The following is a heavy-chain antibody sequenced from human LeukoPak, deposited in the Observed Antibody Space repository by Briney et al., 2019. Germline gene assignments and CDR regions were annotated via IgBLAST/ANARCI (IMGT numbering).Heavy chain of an antibody. V-gene: IGHV1-8*01. D-gene: IGHD3-10*01. CDR3: ARDYIFPMVRGVIRSPTGY. CDR1: GYTFTSYD. J-gene: IGHJ4*02. Sequence: ASVKVSCKASGYTFTSYDINWVRQATGQGLEWMGWMNPNSGNTGYAQKFQGRVTMTRNTSISTAYMELGSLRSEDTAVYYCARDYIFPMVRGVIRSPTGYWGQGTLVTVSS. CDR2: MNPNSGNT.